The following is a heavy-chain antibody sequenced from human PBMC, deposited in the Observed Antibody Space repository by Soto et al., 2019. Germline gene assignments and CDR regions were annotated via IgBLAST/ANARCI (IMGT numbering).Heavy chain of an antibody. CDR3: AKSRVSSGWPYWYFDL. V-gene: IGHV3-9*01. CDR1: GFTFDDYA. D-gene: IGHD6-19*01. CDR2: ISWNSGSI. Sequence: ESGGGLVQPGRSLRLSCAASGFTFDDYAMHWVRQAPGKGLEWVSGISWNSGSIGYADSVKGRFTISRDNAKNSLYLQMNSLRAEDTALYYCAKSRVSSGWPYWYFDLWGRGTLVTVSS. J-gene: IGHJ2*01.